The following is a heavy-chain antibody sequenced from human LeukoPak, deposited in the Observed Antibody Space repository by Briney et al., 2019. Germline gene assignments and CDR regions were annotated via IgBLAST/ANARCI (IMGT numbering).Heavy chain of an antibody. CDR1: GGSISSSSYY. J-gene: IGHJ1*01. CDR2: IYYSGST. CDR3: ANIPQSSGWYEYFQH. V-gene: IGHV4-39*01. Sequence: SETLSLTCTVAGGSISSSSYYLGWIRQPPGKGLEWIGSIYYSGSTYYNPSLKSRVTISADTSKNQFSLKLSSVTAADTAVYYCANIPQSSGWYEYFQHWGQGTLVTVSS. D-gene: IGHD6-19*01.